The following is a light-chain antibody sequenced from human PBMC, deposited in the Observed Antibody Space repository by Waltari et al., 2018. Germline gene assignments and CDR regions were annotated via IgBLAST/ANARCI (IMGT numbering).Light chain of an antibody. J-gene: IGKJ4*01. V-gene: IGKV3D-15*01. CDR2: GAS. Sequence: EIVMTQSPATLSLSPGERATLSCRASQSVNSGLAWYQQKPGQPPRLLMYGASSRATGIPDRFSGSGSGTDFTLTISSLEPEDVAVHYCQQSTYWPLTFGGGTKVEIK. CDR1: QSVNSG. CDR3: QQSTYWPLT.